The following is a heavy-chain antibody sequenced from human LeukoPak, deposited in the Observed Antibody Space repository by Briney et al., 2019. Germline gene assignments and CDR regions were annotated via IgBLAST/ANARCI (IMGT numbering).Heavy chain of an antibody. D-gene: IGHD2-15*01. CDR2: IWYDGSNK. J-gene: IGHJ4*02. V-gene: IGHV3-33*01. CDR3: ARVNCSGGSCYHDY. Sequence: GGSLRLSCAASGFTFSSYGMHWVHQAPGKGLEWVAVIWYDGSNKYYADSVKGRFTISRDNSKNTLYLQMNSLRAEDTAVYYCARVNCSGGSCYHDYWGQGTLVTVSS. CDR1: GFTFSSYG.